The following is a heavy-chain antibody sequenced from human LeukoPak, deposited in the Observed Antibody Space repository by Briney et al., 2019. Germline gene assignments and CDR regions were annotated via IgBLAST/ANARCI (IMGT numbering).Heavy chain of an antibody. CDR1: GGSISSSSYY. V-gene: IGHV4-39*01. CDR3: ASSGWRTLYFDY. Sequence: SETLSLTCTVSGGSISSSSYYWGWIRQPPGKGLEWIGSICYSGSTYYNPSLKSRVTISVDTSKNQFPLKLSSVTAADTAVYYCASSGWRTLYFDYWGQGTLVTVCS. D-gene: IGHD6-19*01. J-gene: IGHJ4*02. CDR2: ICYSGST.